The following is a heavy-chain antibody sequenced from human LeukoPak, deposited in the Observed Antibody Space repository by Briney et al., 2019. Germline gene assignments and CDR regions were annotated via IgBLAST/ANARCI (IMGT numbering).Heavy chain of an antibody. Sequence: GESLRLSCTASGFTLSNYWMHWVRQAPGKGLVWVSRINIDGSSISYADSVKGRFTISRDNAKNTLYLQMNTLRAEDTAVYYCARIPATGTALDYWGQGTLVTVSA. D-gene: IGHD6-13*01. CDR2: INIDGSSI. CDR3: ARIPATGTALDY. CDR1: GFTLSNYW. J-gene: IGHJ4*02. V-gene: IGHV3-74*01.